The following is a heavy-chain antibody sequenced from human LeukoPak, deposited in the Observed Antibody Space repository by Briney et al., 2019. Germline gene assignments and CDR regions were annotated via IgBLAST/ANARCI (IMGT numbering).Heavy chain of an antibody. CDR1: GGSISSGGYY. J-gene: IGHJ6*03. Sequence: PSETLSLTCTVSGGSISSGGYYWSWIRQPPGKGLEWIGYIYHSGSTYYNPSLKSRVTISVDRSKNQFSLKLSSVTAADTAVYYCAREGLRGGDDDYYYYMDVWGKGTTVTVSS. V-gene: IGHV4-30-2*01. D-gene: IGHD3-16*01. CDR2: IYHSGST. CDR3: AREGLRGGDDDYYYYMDV.